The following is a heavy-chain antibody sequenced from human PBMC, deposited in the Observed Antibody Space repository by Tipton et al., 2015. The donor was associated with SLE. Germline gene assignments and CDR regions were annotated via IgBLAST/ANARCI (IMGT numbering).Heavy chain of an antibody. J-gene: IGHJ5*02. CDR2: ICYSGST. D-gene: IGHD3-10*01. CDR3: ARLQWFRRGGWFDP. CDR1: GGSISSGGYY. Sequence: LSCTVSGGSISSGGYYWSWIRQHPGKGLEWIGYICYSGSTYYNPSLKSRVTISVDTYKNQFSLKLSSVTAADTAVYYCARLQWFRRGGWFDPWGQGTLVTVSS. V-gene: IGHV4-31*02.